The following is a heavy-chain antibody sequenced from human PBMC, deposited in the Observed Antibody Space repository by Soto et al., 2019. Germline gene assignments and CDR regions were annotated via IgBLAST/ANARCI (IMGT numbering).Heavy chain of an antibody. CDR2: INHSGST. D-gene: IGHD6-13*01. CDR3: ARRRMAAGTGFGY. Sequence: SETLSLTCAVYGGSFSGYYWSWIRQPPGKGLEWIGEINHSGSTNYNPSLKSRVTISVDTSKNQFSLKLSSVTAADTAVYYCARRRMAAGTGFGYWGQGTLVTVSS. V-gene: IGHV4-34*01. CDR1: GGSFSGYY. J-gene: IGHJ4*02.